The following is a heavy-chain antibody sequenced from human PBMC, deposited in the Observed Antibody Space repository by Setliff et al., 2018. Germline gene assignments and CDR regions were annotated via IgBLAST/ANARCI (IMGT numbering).Heavy chain of an antibody. Sequence: PSETLSLTCAVSGYSISSGYYWGWIRQPPGKGLEWIGSIYHSGSTYYNPSLKSRVTISVDTSKNQFSLKLSSVTAADTAVYYCARAGSSGWWPRGYFQHWGQGTLVTVSS. J-gene: IGHJ1*01. CDR2: IYHSGST. CDR1: GYSISSGYY. CDR3: ARAGSSGWWPRGYFQH. D-gene: IGHD6-19*01. V-gene: IGHV4-38-2*01.